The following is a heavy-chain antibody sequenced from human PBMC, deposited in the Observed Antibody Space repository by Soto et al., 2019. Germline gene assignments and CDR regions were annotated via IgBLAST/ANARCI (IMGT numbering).Heavy chain of an antibody. CDR1: GGSFSGYY. D-gene: IGHD3-3*01. CDR3: ARGCKYYDFWSGYPLFDY. Sequence: SETLSLTCAVYGGSFSGYYWSWIRQPPGKGLERIGEINHSGSTNYNPSLKSRVTISVDTSKNQFSLKLSSVTAADTAVYYCARGCKYYDFWSGYPLFDYWGQGTLVTVSS. J-gene: IGHJ4*02. V-gene: IGHV4-34*01. CDR2: INHSGST.